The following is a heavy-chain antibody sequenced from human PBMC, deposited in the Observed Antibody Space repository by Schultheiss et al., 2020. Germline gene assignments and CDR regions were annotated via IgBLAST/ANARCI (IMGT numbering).Heavy chain of an antibody. CDR1: GASISSSTYY. CDR3: ARHDETVITTFYFDY. D-gene: IGHD3-22*01. J-gene: IGHJ4*02. CDR2: IFHSGAT. Sequence: SETLSLTCAVSGASISSSTYYWGWIRQPPGKGLEWIGHIFHSGATKYNPSLKSRVTISKDTSKNQFSLKLSSVTAADTAVYYCARHDETVITTFYFDYWGQGTLVTVSS. V-gene: IGHV4-39*01.